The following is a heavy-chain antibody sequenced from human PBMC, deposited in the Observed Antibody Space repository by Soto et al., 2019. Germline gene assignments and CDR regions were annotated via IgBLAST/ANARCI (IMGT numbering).Heavy chain of an antibody. CDR3: ARVNSYCSSTSCAMYYFDY. J-gene: IGHJ4*02. D-gene: IGHD2-2*01. Sequence: QVQLQESGPGLVKPSQTLSLTCTVSGGSISSGGYYWSWIRQHPGKGLEWIGYIYYSGSTYYNPSRKSRVTISVDTSKNQFSLKLSSVTAADTAVYYCARVNSYCSSTSCAMYYFDYWGQGTLVTVSS. V-gene: IGHV4-31*03. CDR1: GGSISSGGYY. CDR2: IYYSGST.